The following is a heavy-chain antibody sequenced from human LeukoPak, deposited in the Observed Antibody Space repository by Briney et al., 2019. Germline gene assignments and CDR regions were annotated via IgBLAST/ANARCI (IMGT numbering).Heavy chain of an antibody. D-gene: IGHD3-22*01. V-gene: IGHV4-59*01. CDR1: GGSISSYY. CDR3: ARAFSGYYDSSGYPNWLDP. CDR2: IYYSGST. J-gene: IGHJ5*02. Sequence: SETLSLTCTVSGGSISSYYWSWIRQPPGKGLEWIGYIYYSGSTNYNPSLKSRVTISVDTSKNQFSLKLSSVTAADTAVYYCARAFSGYYDSSGYPNWLDPWGQGTLVTVSS.